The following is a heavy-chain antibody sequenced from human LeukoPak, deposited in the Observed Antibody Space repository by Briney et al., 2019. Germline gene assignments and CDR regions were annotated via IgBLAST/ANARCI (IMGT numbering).Heavy chain of an antibody. CDR2: ISGSGGST. V-gene: IGHV3-23*01. CDR1: GFTFSDYY. D-gene: IGHD4-17*01. J-gene: IGHJ4*02. Sequence: GGSLRLSCAASGFTFSDYYMSWIRQAPGKGLEWVSAISGSGGSTYYADSVKGRFTISRDNSKNTLYLQMNSLRAEDTAVYYCAKPGAKMTTVTTLDYWGQGTLVTVSS. CDR3: AKPGAKMTTVTTLDY.